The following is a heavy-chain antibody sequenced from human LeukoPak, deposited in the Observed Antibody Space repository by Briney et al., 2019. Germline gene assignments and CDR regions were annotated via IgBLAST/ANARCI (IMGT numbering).Heavy chain of an antibody. Sequence: PSETLSLTCAVYGGSFSGYHWSWIRQPPGKGLEWIGEINHSGSTNYNPSLKSRVTISVDTSKNQFSLKLSSVTAADTAVYYCARGFRAAAGTFFDYWGQGTLVTVSS. CDR3: ARGFRAAAGTFFDY. V-gene: IGHV4-34*01. J-gene: IGHJ4*02. CDR1: GGSFSGYH. D-gene: IGHD6-13*01. CDR2: INHSGST.